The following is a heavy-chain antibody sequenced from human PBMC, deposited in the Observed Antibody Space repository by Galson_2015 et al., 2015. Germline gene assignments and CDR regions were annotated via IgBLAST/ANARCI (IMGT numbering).Heavy chain of an antibody. V-gene: IGHV3-21*01. CDR1: GFTFSSYS. CDR3: ARAQGEVGYCSGGSCYADAFDI. CDR2: ISSSSSYI. Sequence: SLRLSCAASGFTFSSYSMNWVRQAPGKGLEWVSSISSSSSYIYYADSVKGRFTISRDNAKNSLYLQMNSLRAEDTAVYYCARAQGEVGYCSGGSCYADAFDIWGQGTMVTVSS. J-gene: IGHJ3*02. D-gene: IGHD2-15*01.